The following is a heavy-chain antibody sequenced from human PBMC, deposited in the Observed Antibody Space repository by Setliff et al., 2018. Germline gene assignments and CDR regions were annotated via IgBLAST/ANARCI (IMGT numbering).Heavy chain of an antibody. CDR1: GGSFSGYY. D-gene: IGHD2-8*02. CDR2: INHSGST. Sequence: KASETLSLTCAVYGGSFSGYYWSWIRQPPGKGLEWIGEINHSGSTNYNPSLKSRVTISVDMSKNQFSLKLSSVTAADTALYYCTVYNTGSSKDHYWGRGTLVTVSS. CDR3: TVYNTGSSKDHY. V-gene: IGHV4-34*01. J-gene: IGHJ2*01.